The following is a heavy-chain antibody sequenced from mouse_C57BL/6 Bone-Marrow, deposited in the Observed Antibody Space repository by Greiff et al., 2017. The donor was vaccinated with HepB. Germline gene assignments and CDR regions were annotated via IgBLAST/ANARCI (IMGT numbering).Heavy chain of an antibody. V-gene: IGHV1-15*01. Sequence: VQLQQSGAELVRPGASVTLSCKASGYTFTDYEMHWVKQTPVHGLEWIGAIDPETGGTAYNQKFKGKAILTADKSSSTAYMELRSLTSEDSAVYYCTRSGLYYSEDFDYWGQGTTLTVSS. J-gene: IGHJ2*01. CDR2: IDPETGGT. CDR3: TRSGLYYSEDFDY. CDR1: GYTFTDYE. D-gene: IGHD1-1*01.